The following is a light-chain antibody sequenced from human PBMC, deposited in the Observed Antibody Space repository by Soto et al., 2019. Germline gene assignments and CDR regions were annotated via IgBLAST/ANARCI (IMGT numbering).Light chain of an antibody. V-gene: IGLV2-14*01. CDR2: EVN. Sequence: QSALTQPASVSGSPGQSISFSCAGSNSDVGSPVYVSWYRQHPGKAPQLIIYEVNKRPSGVSNRFSGTKSGNTASLTISGLQPDDEADYYCCFFTGTASQYVFGPGTKVTVL. CDR1: NSDVGSPVY. J-gene: IGLJ1*01. CDR3: CFFTGTASQYV.